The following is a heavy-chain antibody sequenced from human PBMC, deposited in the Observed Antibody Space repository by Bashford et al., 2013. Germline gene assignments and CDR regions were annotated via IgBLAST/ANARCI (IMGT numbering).Heavy chain of an antibody. V-gene: IGHV4-39*01. CDR1: GGSISSGSSY. J-gene: IGHJ4*02. CDR2: FYYSGST. Sequence: SETLSLTCSVSGGSISSGSSYWGWIRQPPGKGLEWIGSFYYSGSTYYNPSLKSRVTISVDTSKNQFSLKLTSVTAADTAVYYCARSRHNSGGPFAYWGQGTLVTVSS. D-gene: IGHD6-19*01. CDR3: ARSRHNSGGPFAY.